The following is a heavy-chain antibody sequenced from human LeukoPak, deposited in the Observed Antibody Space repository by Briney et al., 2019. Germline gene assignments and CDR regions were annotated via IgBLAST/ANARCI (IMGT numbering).Heavy chain of an antibody. CDR2: INPNSGGT. Sequence: ASVKVSCKASGYTFTGYYMHWVRQAPGQGLEWMGWINPNSGGTNYAQKFQGRVTMTRDTSISTAYMELSSLRSEDTAVYHCATAANFKYSSSWVGIYWGQGTLVTVSS. D-gene: IGHD6-13*01. J-gene: IGHJ4*02. CDR3: ATAANFKYSSSWVGIY. CDR1: GYTFTGYY. V-gene: IGHV1-2*02.